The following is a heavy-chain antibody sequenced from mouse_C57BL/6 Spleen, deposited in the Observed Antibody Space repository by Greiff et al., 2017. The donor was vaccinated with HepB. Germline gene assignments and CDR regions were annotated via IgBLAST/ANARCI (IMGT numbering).Heavy chain of an antibody. CDR2: IYPRDGST. Sequence: VQLQESGPELVKPGASVKLSCKASGYTFTSYDINWVKQRPGQGLEWIGWIYPRDGSTKYNEKFKGKATLPVDTSSSTAYMELHSLTSEDSAVYFCARGGSSPCYAMDYWGQGTSVTVSS. J-gene: IGHJ4*01. CDR1: GYTFTSYD. V-gene: IGHV1-85*01. CDR3: ARGGSSPCYAMDY. D-gene: IGHD1-1*01.